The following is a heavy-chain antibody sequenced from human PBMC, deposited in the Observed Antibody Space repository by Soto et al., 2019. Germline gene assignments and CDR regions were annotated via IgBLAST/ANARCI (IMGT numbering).Heavy chain of an antibody. V-gene: IGHV3-48*01. Sequence: GGSLRLSCAASGFTFSSYSMNWVRQAPGKGLEWVSYISSSSSTIYYADSVKGRFTISRDNAKNSLYLQMNSLRAEDTAVYYCARAGEGYCSGGSCYGTGGWFDPWGQGTLVTVSS. CDR3: ARAGEGYCSGGSCYGTGGWFDP. CDR2: ISSSSSTI. D-gene: IGHD2-15*01. CDR1: GFTFSSYS. J-gene: IGHJ5*02.